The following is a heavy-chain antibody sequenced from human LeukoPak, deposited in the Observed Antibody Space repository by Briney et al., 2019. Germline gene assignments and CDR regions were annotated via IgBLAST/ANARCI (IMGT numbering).Heavy chain of an antibody. Sequence: SETLSLTCTVSGGSISGYYWSWIRQPPGKGLEWIGYIYYSGSTNYNPSLKSRVTISVDTSKNQFSLKLRSVTAADTAVYYCARQRAMSYHDTSGYWPGAFFDYWGQGTLVTVSS. CDR1: GGSISGYY. CDR2: IYYSGST. D-gene: IGHD3-22*01. CDR3: ARQRAMSYHDTSGYWPGAFFDY. J-gene: IGHJ4*02. V-gene: IGHV4-59*08.